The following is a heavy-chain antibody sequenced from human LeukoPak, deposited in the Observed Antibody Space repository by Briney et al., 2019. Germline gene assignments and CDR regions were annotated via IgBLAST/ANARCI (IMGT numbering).Heavy chain of an antibody. Sequence: GGSLRLSCAASGFTFRSYAMSWVRQAPGKGLEWVSAVGGSGGDTFYADSVKGRFTISRDNSKNTLYLQMNSLRAEDTAVYYCAKRDGSGYHYFDYWGQGTLVTVSS. J-gene: IGHJ4*02. CDR3: AKRDGSGYHYFDY. CDR2: VGGSGGDT. D-gene: IGHD3-22*01. V-gene: IGHV3-23*01. CDR1: GFTFRSYA.